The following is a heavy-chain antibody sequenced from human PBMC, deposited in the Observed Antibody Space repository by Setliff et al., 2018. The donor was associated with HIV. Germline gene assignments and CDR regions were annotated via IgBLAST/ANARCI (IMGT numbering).Heavy chain of an antibody. CDR2: IYTTGVT. J-gene: IGHJ4*02. CDR1: GASMSSGRFS. Sequence: KTSETLSLTCSVSGASMSSGRFSYNWIRQPAGKGLQWIGHIYTTGVTDYNPSLKSRVTISLDTSKNQISLNLTSVTGADTAVYYCARKSMVTTEPLRYWGQGILVTVSS. V-gene: IGHV4-61*09. CDR3: ARKSMVTTEPLRY. D-gene: IGHD4-17*01.